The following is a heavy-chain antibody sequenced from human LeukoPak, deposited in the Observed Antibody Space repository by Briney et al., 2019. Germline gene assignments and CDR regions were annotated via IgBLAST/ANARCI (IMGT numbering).Heavy chain of an antibody. Sequence: GGSLRLSCAASGFTFSSYAMHWVRQAPGKGLEWVAVISYDGSNKYYADSVKGRFTISRDNSKNTLYLQMNSLRAEDTAVYYCARERSPYEVRGRFGYWGQGTLVTVSS. D-gene: IGHD3-10*01. CDR1: GFTFSSYA. V-gene: IGHV3-30*04. CDR2: ISYDGSNK. CDR3: ARERSPYEVRGRFGY. J-gene: IGHJ4*02.